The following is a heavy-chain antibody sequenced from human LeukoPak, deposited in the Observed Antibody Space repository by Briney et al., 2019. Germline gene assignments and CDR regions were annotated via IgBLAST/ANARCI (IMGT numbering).Heavy chain of an antibody. J-gene: IGHJ3*02. Sequence: GGSLRLSCAASGFTVSSIHMVWVRQAPGKGLEWVSVTYTGGNSYYADSVKGRFIISRDISENTLYLQMNSLRAEDSALYYCARGGRGSAAVVAPRSFDIWGQGTMVTVSS. V-gene: IGHV3-53*01. CDR1: GFTVSSIH. CDR3: ARGGRGSAAVVAPRSFDI. CDR2: TYTGGNS. D-gene: IGHD3-22*01.